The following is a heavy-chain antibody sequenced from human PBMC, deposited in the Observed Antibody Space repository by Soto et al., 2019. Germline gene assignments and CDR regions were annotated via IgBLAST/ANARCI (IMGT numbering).Heavy chain of an antibody. CDR3: TRSRGGSSDYFHDAFDI. V-gene: IGHV4-31*03. J-gene: IGHJ3*02. CDR1: GGSVNSVGHY. D-gene: IGHD3-22*01. CDR2: IYYGGRT. Sequence: QVQLRESGPGLVNPSQTLSLTCSVSGGSVNSVGHYWSWIRQHPGKGLEWIGYIYYGGRTAFNPSLKSRVVISVDTSENQFSLRLNSVTVADTAVYYCTRSRGGSSDYFHDAFDIWGQGTMVTVSS.